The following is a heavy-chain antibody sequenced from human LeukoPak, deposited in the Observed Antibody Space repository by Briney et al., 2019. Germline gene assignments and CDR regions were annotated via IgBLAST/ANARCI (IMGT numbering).Heavy chain of an antibody. V-gene: IGHV3-64D*06. CDR3: VKVAIAAAGTTLTGLDY. J-gene: IGHJ4*02. CDR1: GFSFSDYG. CDR2: ISSNGGST. Sequence: SGGSLRLSCSASGFSFSDYGMHWVRQAPGKGLEYVSGISSNGGSTDYADSVKGRFTISRDNPKNTLYLQMSSLRTDDTAVYYCVKVAIAAAGTTLTGLDYWGQGTLVTVSS. D-gene: IGHD6-13*01.